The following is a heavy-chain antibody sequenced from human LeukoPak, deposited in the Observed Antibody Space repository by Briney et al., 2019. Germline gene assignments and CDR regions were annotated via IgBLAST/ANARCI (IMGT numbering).Heavy chain of an antibody. J-gene: IGHJ5*02. CDR1: GDSVSAGVY. CDR3: ASHPPYGDNGLDWLDP. CDR2: LYHSGST. Sequence: SETLSLTCTVSGDSVSAGVYWAWIRQPPGKGLEWIGSLYHSGSTYYNPSLKSRVTISVDKSKNQFSLKLSSVTAADTAVYFCASHPPYGDNGLDWLDPWGQGTPVTVSS. D-gene: IGHD4-17*01. V-gene: IGHV4-38-2*02.